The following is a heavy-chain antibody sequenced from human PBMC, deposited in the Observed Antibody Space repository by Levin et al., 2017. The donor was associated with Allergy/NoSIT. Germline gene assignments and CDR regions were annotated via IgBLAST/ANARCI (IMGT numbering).Heavy chain of an antibody. CDR3: AKDRPVSSGWPDAFDI. V-gene: IGHV3-30*18. CDR1: GFTFSSYG. Sequence: GGSLRLSCAASGFTFSSYGMHWVRQAPGKGLEWVAVISYDGSNKYYADSVKGRFTISRDNSKNTLYLQMNSLRAEDTAVYYCAKDRPVSSGWPDAFDIWGQGTMVTVSS. J-gene: IGHJ3*02. D-gene: IGHD6-19*01. CDR2: ISYDGSNK.